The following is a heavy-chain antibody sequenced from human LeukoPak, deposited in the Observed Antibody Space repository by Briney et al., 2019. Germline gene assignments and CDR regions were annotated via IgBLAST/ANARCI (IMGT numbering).Heavy chain of an antibody. Sequence: ASVKVSCKASGYTFTGYYMHWVRQAPGQGLECMGWINPNSGGTNYAQKFQGWVTMTRDTSISTAYMELSRLRSDDTAVYYCARGLVPAAPPEGWFDPWGQGTLVTVSS. CDR1: GYTFTGYY. D-gene: IGHD2-2*01. V-gene: IGHV1-2*04. CDR2: INPNSGGT. CDR3: ARGLVPAAPPEGWFDP. J-gene: IGHJ5*02.